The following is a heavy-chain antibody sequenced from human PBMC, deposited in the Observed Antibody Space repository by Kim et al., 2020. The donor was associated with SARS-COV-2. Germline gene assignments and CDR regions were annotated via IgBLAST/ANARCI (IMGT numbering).Heavy chain of an antibody. J-gene: IGHJ4*02. V-gene: IGHV4-31*02. Sequence: NPSLKSRVTISVDTSKNQFSLKLSSVTDADTAVYYCARDWAVTTGGYFDYWGQGTLVTVSS. CDR3: ARDWAVTTGGYFDY. D-gene: IGHD4-17*01.